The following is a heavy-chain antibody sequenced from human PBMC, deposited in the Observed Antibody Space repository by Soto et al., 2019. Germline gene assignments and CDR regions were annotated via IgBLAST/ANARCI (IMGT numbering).Heavy chain of an antibody. CDR3: ARDRYHYDSSGYSPFDY. V-gene: IGHV3-7*01. CDR2: IKQDGSEI. J-gene: IGHJ4*02. Sequence: QPGGSLRLSCAASGFTFNIYWMTWVRQAPGKGLEWVANIKQDGSEIYYVDSVKGRFTISRDNAKNSLYLQMNSLRAEDTAVYYCARDRYHYDSSGYSPFDYWGQGTLVTVSS. CDR1: GFTFNIYW. D-gene: IGHD3-22*01.